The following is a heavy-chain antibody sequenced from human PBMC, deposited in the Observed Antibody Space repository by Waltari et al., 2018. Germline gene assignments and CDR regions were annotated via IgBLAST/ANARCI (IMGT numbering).Heavy chain of an antibody. CDR1: GFTFSSYA. CDR2: ICGSGGST. CDR3: ARVVGELLKGWFDP. J-gene: IGHJ5*02. Sequence: EVQLLESGGGLVQPGGYLRLSCAASGFTFSSYAMSWVRQAPGKGLEWVSAICGSGGSTYYADSVNGRFTISRDNSKNTLYLQMNGLRAEDTAVYYCARVVGELLKGWFDPWGQGTLVTVSS. V-gene: IGHV3-23*01. D-gene: IGHD3-10*01.